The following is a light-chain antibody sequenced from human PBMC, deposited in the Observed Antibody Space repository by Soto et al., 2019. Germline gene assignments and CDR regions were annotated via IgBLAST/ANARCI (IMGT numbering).Light chain of an antibody. V-gene: IGLV3-21*04. CDR2: YDS. CDR1: NIGSKS. CDR3: QVWDSSSDHPGV. Sequence: SYELTQPPSVSVAPGKTARITCGGNNIGSKSVHWYQQKPGQAPVLVIYYDSDRPSGIPERFSGCNSGNTATLTISRVEAGDEADYYCQVWDSSSDHPGVFGGGTKLTVL. J-gene: IGLJ2*01.